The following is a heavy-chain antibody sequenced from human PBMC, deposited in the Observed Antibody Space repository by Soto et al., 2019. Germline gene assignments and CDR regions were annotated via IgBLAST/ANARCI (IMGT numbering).Heavy chain of an antibody. CDR1: GYTFTHYY. D-gene: IGHD5-18*01. J-gene: IGHJ4*02. CDR2: INPNGGST. V-gene: IGHV1-46*01. Sequence: QVQLVQSGAEVKKPGASVKVSCKASGYTFTHYYMHWVRQAPGQGLEWMGIINPNGGSTTYAQRFRAGITIAKDTSTSTVYMELSSLRSEDSAVYYCATSVNSAMAFDYWGQGTLVTVSS. CDR3: ATSVNSAMAFDY.